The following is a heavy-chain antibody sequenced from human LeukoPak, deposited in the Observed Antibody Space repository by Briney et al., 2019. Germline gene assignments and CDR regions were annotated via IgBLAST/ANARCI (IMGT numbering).Heavy chain of an antibody. CDR3: ARQRIVGATTPFDY. Sequence: SETLSLTCAVYGGSFSGYYWSWIRQPPGTGLEWIGEINHSGSANYNPSLKSRVTVSVDTSKNQFSLKVSSVTAADTAVYYCARQRIVGATTPFDYWGQGTLVTVSS. CDR1: GGSFSGYY. CDR2: INHSGSA. V-gene: IGHV4-34*01. J-gene: IGHJ4*02. D-gene: IGHD1-26*01.